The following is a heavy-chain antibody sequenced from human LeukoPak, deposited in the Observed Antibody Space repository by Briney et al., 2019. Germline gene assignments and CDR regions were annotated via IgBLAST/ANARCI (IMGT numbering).Heavy chain of an antibody. CDR3: TRHRYCSSTICSPSGY. V-gene: IGHV5-51*01. J-gene: IGHJ4*02. D-gene: IGHD2-2*01. CDR1: EYRFTSYW. CDR2: IYPADSHT. Sequence: GESLQISCQGSEYRFTSYWIGWVRQMPGKGLGWMGTIYPADSHTRYSPSLQGQVTISADNSISTAYLQWSSLKASDTAMYYCTRHRYCSSTICSPSGYWGQGTLVTVSS.